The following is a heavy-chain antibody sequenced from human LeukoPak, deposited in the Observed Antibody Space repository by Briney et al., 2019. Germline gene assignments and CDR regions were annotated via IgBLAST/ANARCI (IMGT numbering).Heavy chain of an antibody. CDR1: GFTFSSYA. D-gene: IGHD6-19*01. CDR2: ISGSGGST. V-gene: IGHV3-23*01. Sequence: GGSLRLSCAASGFTFSSYAVSWVRQAPGKGLEWVSAISGSGGSTYYADSVKGRFTISGDNSKNTLYLQMNSQRAEDTAVYYCAKDHPPAVAGHRDIDYWGQGTLVTVSS. CDR3: AKDHPPAVAGHRDIDY. J-gene: IGHJ4*02.